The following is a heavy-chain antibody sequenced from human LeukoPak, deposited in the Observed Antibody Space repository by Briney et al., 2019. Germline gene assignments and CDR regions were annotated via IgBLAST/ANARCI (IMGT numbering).Heavy chain of an antibody. CDR2: INPSGGST. D-gene: IGHD3/OR15-3a*01. V-gene: IGHV1-46*01. CDR3: AREGLGDFDY. CDR1: GGTFSSYA. Sequence: ASVKVSCKASGGTFSSYAISWVRQAPGQGLEWMGIINPSGGSTSYAQKFQGRVTTTRDTSTSTVYMELSSLRSEDTAVYYCAREGLGDFDYWGQGTLVTVSS. J-gene: IGHJ4*02.